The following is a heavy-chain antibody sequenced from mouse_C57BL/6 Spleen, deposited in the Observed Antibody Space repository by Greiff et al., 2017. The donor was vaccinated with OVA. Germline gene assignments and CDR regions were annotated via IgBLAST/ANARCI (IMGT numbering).Heavy chain of an antibody. CDR2: SRNKANDYTT. D-gene: IGHD2-4*01. J-gene: IGHJ1*03. V-gene: IGHV7-1*01. CDR1: GFTFSDFY. CDR3: ARDASGYDYDDWYFDV. Sequence: EVKLMESGGGLVQSGRSLRLSCATSGFTFSDFYMEWVRQAPGKGLEWIAASRNKANDYTTEYSASVKGRFIVSRDTSQSILYLQMNALRAEDTAIYYCARDASGYDYDDWYFDVWGTGTTVTVSS.